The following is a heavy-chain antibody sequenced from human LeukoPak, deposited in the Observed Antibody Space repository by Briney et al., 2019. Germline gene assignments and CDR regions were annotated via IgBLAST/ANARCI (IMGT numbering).Heavy chain of an antibody. J-gene: IGHJ4*02. CDR3: ASYTPWNYYFDY. D-gene: IGHD1-7*01. V-gene: IGHV4-39*07. CDR2: IYYSGST. Sequence: SSETLSLTCTVSGGSISSSSYYWGWIRRPPGKGLEWIGSIYYSGSTYYNPSLKSRVTISVDTSKNQFSLKLSSVTAADTAVYYCASYTPWNYYFDYWGQGTLVTVSS. CDR1: GGSISSSSYY.